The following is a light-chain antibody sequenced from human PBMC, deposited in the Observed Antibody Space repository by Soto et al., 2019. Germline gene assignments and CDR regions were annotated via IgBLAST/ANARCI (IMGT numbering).Light chain of an antibody. V-gene: IGKV3-20*01. Sequence: EIVLTQSPGTLSLSPGEGATLSCRASQTVSSNYLAWYQQKPGQAPRLLIHDAASRAAGIPDRFSGSGSGTDFTLTISRLEPEDFAVYYCQQYGSSPVTLGQGTKLEIK. J-gene: IGKJ2*01. CDR3: QQYGSSPVT. CDR1: QTVSSNY. CDR2: DAA.